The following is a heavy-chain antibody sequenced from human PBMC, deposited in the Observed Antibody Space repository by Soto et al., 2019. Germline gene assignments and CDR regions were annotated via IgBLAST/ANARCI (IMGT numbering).Heavy chain of an antibody. Sequence: QITLKESGPTLVKPTQTLTLTCTFSGFSLSTSGVGVGWICQPPGKALEWLALIYWDDDKRYSPSLKSRLTITKDTSKNQVVLTMTNMDPVDTATYYCAHSPRPSIAVAGTPYDAFDIWGQGTMVTVSS. CDR2: IYWDDDK. J-gene: IGHJ3*02. CDR1: GFSLSTSGVG. V-gene: IGHV2-5*02. D-gene: IGHD6-19*01. CDR3: AHSPRPSIAVAGTPYDAFDI.